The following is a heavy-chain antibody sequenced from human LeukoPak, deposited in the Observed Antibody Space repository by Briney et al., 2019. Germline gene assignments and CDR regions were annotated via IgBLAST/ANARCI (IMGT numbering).Heavy chain of an antibody. CDR1: DGSISSSSYY. D-gene: IGHD3-10*01. V-gene: IGHV4-39*07. CDR2: INHSGST. Sequence: KPSETLSLTCTVSDGSISSSSYYWGWIRQPPGKGLEWIGEINHSGSTNYNPSLKSRVTISVDTSKNQFSLKLSSVTAADTAVYYCAHRSYWSWDWGQGTLVTVSS. CDR3: AHRSYWSWD. J-gene: IGHJ4*02.